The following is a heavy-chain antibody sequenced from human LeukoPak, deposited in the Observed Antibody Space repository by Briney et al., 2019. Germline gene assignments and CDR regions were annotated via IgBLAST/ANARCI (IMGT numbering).Heavy chain of an antibody. CDR2: IYSGGST. CDR3: ARDIVGAQTY. Sequence: GGSLRLSCAASWFTVSSNYMSWVRQAPGKGLEWVSVIYSGGSTYYADSVEGRFTISRDNSKNTLYLQMNSLRAEDTAVYYCARDIVGAQTYWGQGTLVTVSS. V-gene: IGHV3-53*01. J-gene: IGHJ4*02. CDR1: WFTVSSNY. D-gene: IGHD1-26*01.